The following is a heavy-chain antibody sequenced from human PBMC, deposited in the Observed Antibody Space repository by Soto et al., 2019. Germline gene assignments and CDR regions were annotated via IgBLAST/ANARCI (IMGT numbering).Heavy chain of an antibody. Sequence: LRLSCAASGFTFISYAMTLVRQAPGKGLEWVSTISGSGGSTYYADSVKGRFTISRDNSKNTVYLQMNSLRAEDAALYYCAKDIVVVAAASDAFDIWGQGTMVTVS. CDR2: ISGSGGST. D-gene: IGHD2-2*01. CDR3: AKDIVVVAAASDAFDI. CDR1: GFTFISYA. J-gene: IGHJ3*02. V-gene: IGHV3-23*01.